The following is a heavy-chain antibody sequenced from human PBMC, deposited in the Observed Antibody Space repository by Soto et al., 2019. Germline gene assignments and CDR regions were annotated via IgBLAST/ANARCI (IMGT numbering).Heavy chain of an antibody. CDR3: TRVLRFLEWSYYYMDV. CDR1: GFTFGDYA. Sequence: GGSLRLSCTASGFTFGDYAMSWFRQAPGKGLEWVGFIRSKAYGGTTEYAASVKGRFTISRDDSKSIAYLQMNSLKTEDTAVYYRTRVLRFLEWSYYYMDVWGKGTTVTVSS. V-gene: IGHV3-49*03. J-gene: IGHJ6*03. CDR2: IRSKAYGGTT. D-gene: IGHD3-3*01.